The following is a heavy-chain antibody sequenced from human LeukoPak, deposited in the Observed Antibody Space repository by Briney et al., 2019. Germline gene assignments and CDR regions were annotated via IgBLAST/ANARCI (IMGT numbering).Heavy chain of an antibody. V-gene: IGHV4-39*01. CDR1: GGSISSSSYY. D-gene: IGHD3-10*01. CDR3: ARRSGSYYSSHFQH. CDR2: IYYSGNA. Sequence: SETLSLTCTVSGGSISSSSYYWGWIRQPPGKGLEWIGSIYYSGNAYNNPSLKSRVTISVDTSQNQFPLRLSSVTAADTAVYYCARRSGSYYSSHFQHWSQGTLVTVSS. J-gene: IGHJ1*01.